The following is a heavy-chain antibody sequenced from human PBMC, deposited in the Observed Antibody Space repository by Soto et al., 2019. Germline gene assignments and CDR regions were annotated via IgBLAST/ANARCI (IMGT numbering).Heavy chain of an antibody. Sequence: PWGSLRLSCVASGFTFSNNDMTWVRQAPGKGLEWVSTIDGTSTFSNYADSVEGRFTISRDNSRNTVYLQMNSLRADDTAVYYCAKNSGSFNAWGQGTLVTGSS. V-gene: IGHV3-23*05. J-gene: IGHJ5*02. CDR2: IDGTSTFS. CDR1: GFTFSNND. D-gene: IGHD3-10*01. CDR3: AKNSGSFNA.